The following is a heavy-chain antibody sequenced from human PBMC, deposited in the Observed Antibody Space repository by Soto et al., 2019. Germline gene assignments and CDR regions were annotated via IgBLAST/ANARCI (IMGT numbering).Heavy chain of an antibody. CDR3: ARDYEFGFDI. D-gene: IGHD3-22*01. CDR1: AFTLSSYW. CDR2: IKPDGSEK. V-gene: IGHV3-7*01. Sequence: EVQLVESGGGLVQPGGSLRLSCEASAFTLSSYWMSWVRQAPGKGLEWVANIKPDGSEKYYVDSVKGRLTISRDNTKNSLYLQMSMLRPEQTAIYYCARDYEFGFDIWGRGALVTLSS. J-gene: IGHJ3*02.